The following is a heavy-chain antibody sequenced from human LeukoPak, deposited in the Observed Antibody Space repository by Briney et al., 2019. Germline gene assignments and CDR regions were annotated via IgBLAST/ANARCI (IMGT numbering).Heavy chain of an antibody. CDR1: GYTFTSYG. Sequence: ASVKVSCKASGYTFTSYGISWVRQAPGQGLEWMGWISAYNGNTNYAQKLQGRVTMTTDTSTSTACMELRSLRSDDTAVYYCARGYYYDISGAFDIWGQGTMVTVSS. CDR3: ARGYYYDISGAFDI. D-gene: IGHD3-22*01. J-gene: IGHJ3*02. CDR2: ISAYNGNT. V-gene: IGHV1-18*01.